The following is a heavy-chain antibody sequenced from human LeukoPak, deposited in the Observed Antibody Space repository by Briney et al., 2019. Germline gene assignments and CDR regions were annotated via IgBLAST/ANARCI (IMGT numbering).Heavy chain of an antibody. J-gene: IGHJ6*03. CDR1: GYTFTGYY. Sequence: ASVKVSCKASGYTFTGYYMHWVRQAPGQGLEWMGRINPNSGGTNYAQKFQGRVTMTRDTSISTAYMELSRLRSDDTAVYYCARDPGWSDSSGCNMDVWGKGTTVTVSS. CDR3: ARDPGWSDSSGCNMDV. V-gene: IGHV1-2*06. CDR2: INPNSGGT. D-gene: IGHD3-22*01.